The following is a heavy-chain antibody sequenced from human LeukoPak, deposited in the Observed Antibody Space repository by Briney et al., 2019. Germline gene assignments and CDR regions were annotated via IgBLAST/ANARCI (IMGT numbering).Heavy chain of an antibody. V-gene: IGHV1-24*01. D-gene: IGHD3-3*01. J-gene: IGHJ4*02. CDR1: GYTLTELS. CDR2: FDPEDGET. CDR3: ATDISPYGLRFLEWLPNFDY. Sequence: ASVTVSCKVSGYTLTELSMHWVRQAPGKGLEWMGGFDPEDGETIYAQKFQGRVTMTEDTSTDTAYMELSSLRSEDTAVYYCATDISPYGLRFLEWLPNFDYWGQGTLVTVSS.